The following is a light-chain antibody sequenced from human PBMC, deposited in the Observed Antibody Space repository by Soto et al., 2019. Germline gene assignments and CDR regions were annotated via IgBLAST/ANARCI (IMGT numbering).Light chain of an antibody. Sequence: DIQMTQSPSTLSASVGDIVTITCRASQSISSWLAWYQQKPGKAPKLLIYDAYSLESGVPSRFSGSGSGTEFTLTISSLQPDDFATYYCQQYNSYSWTFGQGTKVEIK. CDR2: DAY. V-gene: IGKV1-5*01. J-gene: IGKJ1*01. CDR3: QQYNSYSWT. CDR1: QSISSW.